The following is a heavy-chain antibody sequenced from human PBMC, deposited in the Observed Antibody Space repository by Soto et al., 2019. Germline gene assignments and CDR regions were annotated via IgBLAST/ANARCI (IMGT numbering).Heavy chain of an antibody. J-gene: IGHJ5*02. D-gene: IGHD1-26*01. CDR1: GYTFTGYY. V-gene: IGHV1-2*02. CDR3: ARDPPSRYRGSYYGWFDP. CDR2: INPNSGGT. Sequence: QVQLVQSGAEVKKPGASVKVSCKASGYTFTGYYMHWVRQAPGQGLEWMGWINPNSGGTNYAQKFQGRLTMTRDTSISTAYMELSRLRSDDTAVYYCARDPPSRYRGSYYGWFDPWGQGTLVTVSS.